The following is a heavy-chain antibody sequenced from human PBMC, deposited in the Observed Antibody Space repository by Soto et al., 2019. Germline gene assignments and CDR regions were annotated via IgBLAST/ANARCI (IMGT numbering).Heavy chain of an antibody. CDR3: TKDPSTGYADH. V-gene: IGHV3-23*01. Sequence: PGGSLRLSCAASGFTFSSYAMSWVRQAPGKGLEWVSAISRDGSNTHYADSVKGRFTISRDNSKKTLYLDMSSLRGEDTAFYYCTKDPSTGYADHWGQGTLVTVSS. D-gene: IGHD3-9*01. CDR2: ISRDGSNT. CDR1: GFTFSSYA. J-gene: IGHJ4*02.